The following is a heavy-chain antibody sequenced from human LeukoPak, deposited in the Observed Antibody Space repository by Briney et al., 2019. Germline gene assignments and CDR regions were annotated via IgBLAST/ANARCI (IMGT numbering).Heavy chain of an antibody. V-gene: IGHV4-59*01. CDR3: ARDDYRGVTNFDP. CDR1: GGSISPYF. D-gene: IGHD3-10*01. CDR2: ISYTGST. J-gene: IGHJ5*02. Sequence: PSETLSLTCTVSGGSISPYFWSWIRQPPGKGLEWIGYISYTGSTIYSPSLKSRVTISVDTSKNQFSLQLTSVTAADTAVYYCARDDYRGVTNFDPWGRGTLVTVSS.